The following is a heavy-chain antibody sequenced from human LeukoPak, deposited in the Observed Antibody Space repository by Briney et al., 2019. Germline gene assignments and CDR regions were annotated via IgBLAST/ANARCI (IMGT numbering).Heavy chain of an antibody. CDR1: GGTFSSYA. J-gene: IGHJ4*02. CDR2: IIPIFGTA. V-gene: IGHV1-69*05. D-gene: IGHD3-16*02. Sequence: SVKVSCKASGGTFSSYAISWVRQAPGQGLEWMGGIIPIFGTANYAQKFQGRVTITTDESTSTAYMELSSLRSEDTAVYYCARTYYDYVWGSYRPGYFDYRGQGTLVTVSS. CDR3: ARTYYDYVWGSYRPGYFDY.